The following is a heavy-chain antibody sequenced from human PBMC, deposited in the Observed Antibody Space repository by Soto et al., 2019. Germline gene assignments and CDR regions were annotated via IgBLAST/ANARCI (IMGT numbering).Heavy chain of an antibody. CDR3: ARLGRTTVTTFDP. J-gene: IGHJ5*02. CDR1: GYNFTHDW. D-gene: IGHD4-17*01. CDR2: IDASDSYV. Sequence: PGESLKISCKGSGYNFTHDWINWVRQKPGKGLEWVGRIDASDSYVRYSPSLQGHVTLSVDNSISTAYLQWSSLKASDTAMYYCARLGRTTVTTFDPWGQGTLVTVSS. V-gene: IGHV5-10-1*01.